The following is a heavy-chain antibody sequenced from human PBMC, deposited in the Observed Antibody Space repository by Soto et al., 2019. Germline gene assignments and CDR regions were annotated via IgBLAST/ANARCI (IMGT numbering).Heavy chain of an antibody. J-gene: IGHJ5*02. CDR1: GFTFSSYS. Sequence: EVQLVESGGGLVKPGGSLRLSCAASGFTFSSYSMNWVRQAPGKGLEWVSSISSSSSYIYYADSVKGRFTISRDNAKNSLYLQMNSLRAEDTAVYYCARADGSGSYYKGTWGQGTLVTVSS. V-gene: IGHV3-21*01. CDR2: ISSSSSYI. D-gene: IGHD3-10*01. CDR3: ARADGSGSYYKGT.